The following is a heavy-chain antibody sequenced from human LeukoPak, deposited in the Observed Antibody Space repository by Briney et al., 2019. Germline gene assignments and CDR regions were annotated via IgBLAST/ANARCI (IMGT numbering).Heavy chain of an antibody. CDR2: ISGSGGST. CDR1: GFTFSSYS. V-gene: IGHV3-23*01. D-gene: IGHD6-19*01. CDR3: AKWSSSGRSNWFDP. Sequence: PGGSLRLPCAASGFTFSSYSMSWVRQAPEKGLEWVSAISGSGGSTYYADSVKGRFTISRDNSKNTLYLQMDSLRAEDTAVYYCAKWSSSGRSNWFDPWGQGTLVTVSS. J-gene: IGHJ5*02.